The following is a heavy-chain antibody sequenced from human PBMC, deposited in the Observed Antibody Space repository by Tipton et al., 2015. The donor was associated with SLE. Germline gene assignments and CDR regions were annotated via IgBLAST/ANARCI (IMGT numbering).Heavy chain of an antibody. CDR2: ISWNSGSI. J-gene: IGHJ5*02. CDR3: AKDAFYASGWLDL. V-gene: IGHV3-9*01. CDR1: GFTFDDYA. Sequence: SLRLSCAASGFTFDDYAMHWVRQAPGKGLEWVSGISWNSGSIGYADSVKGRFTISRDNAKNSLYLQMNSLRAEDTAVYYCAKDAFYASGWLDLWGQGTLVTVSS. D-gene: IGHD2/OR15-2a*01.